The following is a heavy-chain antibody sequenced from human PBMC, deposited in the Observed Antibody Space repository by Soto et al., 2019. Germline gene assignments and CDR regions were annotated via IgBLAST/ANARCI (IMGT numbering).Heavy chain of an antibody. Sequence: SETLSLTCTVSGGSISSSSYYWGWIRQPPGKGLEWIGSIYYSGSTYYNPSLKSRVTISVDTSKNQFSLKLSSVTAADTAVYYCARWSGYDFFFDYWGQGTLVTVSS. CDR1: GGSISSSSYY. CDR3: ARWSGYDFFFDY. V-gene: IGHV4-39*01. D-gene: IGHD5-12*01. J-gene: IGHJ4*02. CDR2: IYYSGST.